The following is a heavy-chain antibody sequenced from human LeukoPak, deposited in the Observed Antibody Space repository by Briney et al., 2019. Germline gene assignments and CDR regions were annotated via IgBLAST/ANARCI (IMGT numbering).Heavy chain of an antibody. V-gene: IGHV3-53*01. Sequence: PGGSLRLSCAASGFTVSSNYMSWVRQAPGKGLEWVSVIYSGGSTYYADSVKGRFTISRDNSKNTLYLQMNSLRAEDTAVYYCAKDTNYGVITYWGQGTLVTVSS. D-gene: IGHD3-10*01. CDR1: GFTVSSNY. CDR2: IYSGGST. J-gene: IGHJ4*02. CDR3: AKDTNYGVITY.